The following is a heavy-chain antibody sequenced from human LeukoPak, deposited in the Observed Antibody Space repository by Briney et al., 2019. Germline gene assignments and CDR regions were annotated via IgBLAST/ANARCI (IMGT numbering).Heavy chain of an antibody. D-gene: IGHD5-18*01. V-gene: IGHV1-2*02. CDR2: IKPNSGGT. J-gene: IGHJ4*02. CDR3: ASTALTVDY. Sequence: ASVKVSCKPSVYTFTGYYMHWVRQAPGQGLEWMGWIKPNSGGTNYAQKFQGRVTMTRDTSISTAYMELSRLRSDDTAVYYCASTALTVDYWGQGTLVTVSS. CDR1: VYTFTGYY.